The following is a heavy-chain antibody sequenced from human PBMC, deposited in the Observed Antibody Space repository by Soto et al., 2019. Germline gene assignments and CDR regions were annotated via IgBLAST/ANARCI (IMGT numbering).Heavy chain of an antibody. CDR3: ARDAKSVETTGGFEY. V-gene: IGHV3-33*01. J-gene: IGHJ4*02. Sequence: QVQLVASGGGVVQPGRTLRLSCAASGFIFSSYGMHWVRQAPGKGLEWVAGIWFDGSNKYYADSVKGRFTISRDNSRHQLYLKMNVLRAEDTAVYYCARDAKSVETTGGFEYWGQGTLVTVAS. CDR2: IWFDGSNK. CDR1: GFIFSSYG. D-gene: IGHD1-26*01.